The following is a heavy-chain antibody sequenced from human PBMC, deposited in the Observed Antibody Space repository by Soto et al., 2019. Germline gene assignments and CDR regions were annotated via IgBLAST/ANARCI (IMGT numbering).Heavy chain of an antibody. Sequence: PSETLSLTCTVSGGSISSSSYYWGWIRQPPGKGLGWVGSIYYSGSTYYNPSLKSRVTISVDTSKNQFSLKLSSVTAADTAVYYCTVNTFWGQGTLVTVSS. V-gene: IGHV4-39*01. D-gene: IGHD3-16*01. J-gene: IGHJ4*02. CDR3: TVNTF. CDR2: IYYSGST. CDR1: GGSISSSSYY.